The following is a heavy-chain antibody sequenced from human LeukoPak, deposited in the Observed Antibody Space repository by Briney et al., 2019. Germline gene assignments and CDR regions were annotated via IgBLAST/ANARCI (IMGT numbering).Heavy chain of an antibody. CDR3: ARVLRYFDWHGMDV. Sequence: GGSLRLSCAASEFTFNYYGMHWVRQAPGKGLEWVAVIWYDGSNKKYADSVKGRFTISRDNSNNTLYLQMDSLRAEDTAVYYCARVLRYFDWHGMDVWGQGTTVTVSS. CDR2: IWYDGSNK. J-gene: IGHJ6*02. CDR1: EFTFNYYG. D-gene: IGHD3-9*01. V-gene: IGHV3-33*01.